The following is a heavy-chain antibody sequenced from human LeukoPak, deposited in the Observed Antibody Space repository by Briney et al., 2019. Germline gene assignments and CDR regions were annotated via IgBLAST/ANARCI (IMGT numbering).Heavy chain of an antibody. V-gene: IGHV1-46*01. D-gene: IGHD6-13*01. J-gene: IGHJ4*02. CDR1: GYTFTSNY. CDR2: IYPRDGST. Sequence: ASVKVSCKASGYTFTSNYIHWVRQAPGQGLEWMGMIYPRDGSTSYAQKFQGRVTITRDTSASTAYMELSSLRSEDTAVYYCARVGAAAGPYYFDYWGQGTLATVSS. CDR3: ARVGAAAGPYYFDY.